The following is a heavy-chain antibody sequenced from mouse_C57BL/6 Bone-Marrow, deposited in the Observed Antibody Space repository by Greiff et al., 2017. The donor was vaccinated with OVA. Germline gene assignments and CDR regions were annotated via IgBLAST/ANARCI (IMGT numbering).Heavy chain of an antibody. D-gene: IGHD1-1*01. Sequence: VQLQQSVAELVRPGASVKLSCTASGFNIKNTYMHWVKQRPEQGLEWIGRIDPANDNTKYAPKFQGKATMTADTSSNTAYLQISRLSSEDTAVYCCARGNIGSSCYAMDYWGQGTSVTVSS. CDR2: IDPANDNT. V-gene: IGHV14-3*01. CDR3: ARGNIGSSCYAMDY. J-gene: IGHJ4*01. CDR1: GFNIKNTY.